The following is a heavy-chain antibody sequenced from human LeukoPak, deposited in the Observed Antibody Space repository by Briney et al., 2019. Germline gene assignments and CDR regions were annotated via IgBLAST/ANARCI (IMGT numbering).Heavy chain of an antibody. CDR2: ISYNGGSA. D-gene: IGHD5-18*01. CDR3: AKGLPRGFDY. V-gene: IGHV3-64*02. CDR1: GFTFSNYA. J-gene: IGHJ4*02. Sequence: GGSLRLSCAASGFTFSNYAMSLVRQAPGKGLEYVSTISYNGGSANYADSVKGRFTISRDNSKNTLYLQVGSLRDEDMAVYYCAKGLPRGFDYWGQGTLVTVSS.